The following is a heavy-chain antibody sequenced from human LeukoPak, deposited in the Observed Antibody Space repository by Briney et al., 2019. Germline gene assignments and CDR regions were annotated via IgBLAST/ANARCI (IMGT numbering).Heavy chain of an antibody. J-gene: IGHJ4*02. Sequence: SETLSLTCTVSGGSIISSSYYWAWIRQPPGKGLEWLASIYRGGRTYYNPSLKSRVTISVDTSKNQFSLKLSSVTAADTAVYYCARYSLRLAAAGTFDYWGQGTLVTVSS. CDR2: IYRGGRT. D-gene: IGHD6-13*01. CDR1: GGSIISSSYY. CDR3: ARYSLRLAAAGTFDY. V-gene: IGHV4-39*07.